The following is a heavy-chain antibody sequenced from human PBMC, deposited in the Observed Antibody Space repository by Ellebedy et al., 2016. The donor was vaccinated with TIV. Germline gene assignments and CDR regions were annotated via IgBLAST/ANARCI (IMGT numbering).Heavy chain of an antibody. CDR3: ARDRNKGASTVDY. CDR2: IKPNTGDS. J-gene: IGHJ4*02. V-gene: IGHV1-2*02. Sequence: ASVKVSXXASGYTFNDYTMNWVRQAPGQGPEWMGWIKPNTGDSKYAQKFQGRVTMTWDTSISTAFMELSSLTSDDTAVYYCARDRNKGASTVDYWGQGTLVTVSS. D-gene: IGHD1-14*01. CDR1: GYTFNDYT.